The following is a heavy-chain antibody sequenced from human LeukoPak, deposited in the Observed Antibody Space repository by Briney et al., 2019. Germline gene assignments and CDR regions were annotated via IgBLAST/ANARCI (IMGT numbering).Heavy chain of an antibody. CDR3: ARDYSYGYGLNWFDP. V-gene: IGHV1-2*06. D-gene: IGHD5-18*01. J-gene: IGHJ5*02. CDR1: GYTFTGYY. CDR2: INPNSGGT. Sequence: ASEKVSCKASGYTFTGYYMHWVRQAPGQGLEWMGRINPNSGGTNYAQKFQGRVTMTRDTSISTAYMELSRLRSDDTAVYYCARDYSYGYGLNWFDPWGQGTLVTVSS.